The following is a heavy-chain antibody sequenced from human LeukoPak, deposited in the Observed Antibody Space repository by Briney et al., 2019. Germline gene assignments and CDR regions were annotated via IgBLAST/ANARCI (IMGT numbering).Heavy chain of an antibody. CDR3: AIAYYSNYYYYYGMDV. D-gene: IGHD4-11*01. CDR2: MNPNSGNT. V-gene: IGHV1-8*01. Sequence: ASVKVSCKASGYTFTSYDINWVRQATGQGLEWMGWMNPNSGNTGYAQKFQGRVTMTRNTSISTAYMELSSLRSEDTAVYYCAIAYYSNYYYYYGMDVWGQGTTVTVSS. J-gene: IGHJ6*02. CDR1: GYTFTSYD.